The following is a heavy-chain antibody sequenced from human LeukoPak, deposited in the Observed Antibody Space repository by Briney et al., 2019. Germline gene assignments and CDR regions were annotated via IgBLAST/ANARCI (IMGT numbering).Heavy chain of an antibody. CDR1: GGSIRSHY. J-gene: IGHJ4*02. CDR2: IYYTGST. Sequence: SETLSLTCSVSGGSIRSHYWNWIRQPPGKGLEWLGHIYYTGSTYYNHSLKSRVTISVDTSKNQFSLRLSSVTAADTAVYYCARERWEGGSFVMGFDYWGQGALVTVSS. CDR3: ARERWEGGSFVMGFDY. D-gene: IGHD1-26*01. V-gene: IGHV4-59*11.